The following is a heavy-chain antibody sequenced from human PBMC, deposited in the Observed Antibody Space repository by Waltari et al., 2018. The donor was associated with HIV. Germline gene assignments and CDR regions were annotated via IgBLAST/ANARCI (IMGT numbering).Heavy chain of an antibody. V-gene: IGHV3-48*02. Sequence: EVQLVESGGGLVQPGGSLRLSCAASGFTFSSYSMNWVRQAPGKGLEWLSYITSTSSSIGYADSVKGRFTISRDNAKNSLYLQMNSLRDEDTAVYYCARDRPLSGDECDHWGQGALVSVSS. CDR1: GFTFSSYS. D-gene: IGHD7-27*01. CDR3: ARDRPLSGDECDH. CDR2: ITSTSSSI. J-gene: IGHJ5*02.